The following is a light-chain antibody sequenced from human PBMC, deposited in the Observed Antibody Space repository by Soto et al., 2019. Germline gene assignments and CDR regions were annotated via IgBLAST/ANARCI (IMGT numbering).Light chain of an antibody. J-gene: IGLJ3*02. CDR2: DVS. CDR3: FSYAGSYTWV. Sequence: QSALTQPRSVSGSPGQSVTISCTGTSSDVGGYNSVSWYQQHPGKAPRLMISDVSRRPSGVPDRFSGSKSGNTASLTISGLQSEDEADYYCFSYAGSYTWVFGGGTKVTVL. CDR1: SSDVGGYNS. V-gene: IGLV2-11*01.